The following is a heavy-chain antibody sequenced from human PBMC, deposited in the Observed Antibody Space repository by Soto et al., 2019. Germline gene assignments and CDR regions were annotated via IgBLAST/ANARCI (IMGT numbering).Heavy chain of an antibody. CDR1: GGSISSYY. V-gene: IGHV4-59*01. CDR3: ARCGGSCYRVDY. Sequence: PSETLSLTCTVSGGSISSYYWSWIRQPPGKGLEWIGYIYYSGSTNYNPSLKSRVTISVDTSKNQFSLKLSSVTAADTAVYYCARCGGSCYRVDYWGQGTLVTV. J-gene: IGHJ4*02. CDR2: IYYSGST. D-gene: IGHD2-15*01.